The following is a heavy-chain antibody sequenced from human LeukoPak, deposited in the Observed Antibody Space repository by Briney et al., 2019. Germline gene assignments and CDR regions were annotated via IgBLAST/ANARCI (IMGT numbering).Heavy chain of an antibody. J-gene: IGHJ4*02. CDR2: IVPILGIA. V-gene: IGHV1-69*04. Sequence: ASVKVSCKASGGTFSSYAISWVRQAPGQGLEWMGRIVPILGIANYAQKFQGRVTITADKSTSTAYMELSSLRSEDTAVYYCASTGTYYYDSSAFYWGQGTLVTVSS. CDR1: GGTFSSYA. D-gene: IGHD3-22*01. CDR3: ASTGTYYYDSSAFY.